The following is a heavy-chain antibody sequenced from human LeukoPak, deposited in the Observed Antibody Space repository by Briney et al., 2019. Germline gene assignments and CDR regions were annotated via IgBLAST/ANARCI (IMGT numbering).Heavy chain of an antibody. CDR1: GYTFTGYY. J-gene: IGHJ6*02. V-gene: IGHV1-2*04. Sequence: ASVKVSRKASGYTFTGYYIHWVRQAPGQGLEWMGWINPNSGGTNYAQKFQGWVTMTRDTSISTDYMEVSRLKSDDTAVYYCARGSSTWSYGMDVWGQGTTVIVSS. CDR3: ARGSSTWSYGMDV. D-gene: IGHD6-13*01. CDR2: INPNSGGT.